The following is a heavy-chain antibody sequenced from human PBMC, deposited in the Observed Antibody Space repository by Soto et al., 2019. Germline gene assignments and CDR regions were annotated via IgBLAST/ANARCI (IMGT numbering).Heavy chain of an antibody. V-gene: IGHV4-31*03. D-gene: IGHD4-17*01. J-gene: IGHJ4*02. CDR2: IYYSGST. CDR3: ARETKAVTTAIDY. Sequence: QVQLQESGPGLVKPSQTLSLTCTVSGGSISSGGYYWSWISQHPGKGLEWIGYIYYSGSTYYNPSLKSRVTISVDTSKNQYSLKRSSVTAADTAVYYFARETKAVTTAIDYWGQGTLVTVSS. CDR1: GGSISSGGYY.